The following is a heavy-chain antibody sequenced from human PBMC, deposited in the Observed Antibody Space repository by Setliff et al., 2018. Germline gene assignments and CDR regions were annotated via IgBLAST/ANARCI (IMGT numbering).Heavy chain of an antibody. CDR2: IYPGDSDT. J-gene: IGHJ3*02. D-gene: IGHD2-2*01. Sequence: GESLTISCKGSGYSFTSYWIGWVRQMPGKGLEWMGIIYPGDSDTRYSPSFQGQVTISADKSISTAYLQWSSLKAPDTAMYYCARPGYCSSTSCPGAFDIWGQGTMVTVSS. CDR1: GYSFTSYW. V-gene: IGHV5-51*01. CDR3: ARPGYCSSTSCPGAFDI.